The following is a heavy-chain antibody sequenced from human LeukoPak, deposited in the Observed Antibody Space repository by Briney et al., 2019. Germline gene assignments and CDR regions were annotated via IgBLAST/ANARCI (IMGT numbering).Heavy chain of an antibody. J-gene: IGHJ4*02. V-gene: IGHV3-9*01. CDR2: ISWNSGSI. CDR1: GFTFDDYA. Sequence: GRSLRLSCAASGFTFDDYAMHWVRQAPGKGLEWVSGISWNSGSIGYADSVKGRFTISRDNAKNSLYLQMNSLRAEDTALYYCAKDMEDSSGWYYFDYWGQGTLVTVSS. CDR3: AKDMEDSSGWYYFDY. D-gene: IGHD6-19*01.